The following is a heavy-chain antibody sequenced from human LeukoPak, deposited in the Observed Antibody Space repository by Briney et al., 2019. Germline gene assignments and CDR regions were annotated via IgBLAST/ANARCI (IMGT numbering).Heavy chain of an antibody. V-gene: IGHV3-23*01. Sequence: GGSLRLSCAASGFTFSSSAMTWVRQAPGKGLEWVSAISDNGYDTFYADSVKGRFTISRDNSKNTLYLQMNSLRAEDTALYYCAKGLERESRLDSWGQGTLVTVSS. CDR2: ISDNGYDT. J-gene: IGHJ4*02. D-gene: IGHD1-1*01. CDR3: AKGLERESRLDS. CDR1: GFTFSSSA.